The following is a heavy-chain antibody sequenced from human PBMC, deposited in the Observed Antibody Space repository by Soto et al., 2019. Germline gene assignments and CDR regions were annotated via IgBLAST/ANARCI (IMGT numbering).Heavy chain of an antibody. CDR3: ARQRIEAAFDAFDI. Sequence: EVQLVQSGAEVKKPGESLKISCKGSGYSFTTYRIGWVHQMPGKGLEWMGIIYPGDSETRYSPSFQGQVTISADKSNTTAYLQWSGLKASDTSMYYCARQRIEAAFDAFDIWGQGTMVTVSS. V-gene: IGHV5-51*07. CDR1: GYSFTTYR. CDR2: IYPGDSET. J-gene: IGHJ3*02. D-gene: IGHD6-13*01.